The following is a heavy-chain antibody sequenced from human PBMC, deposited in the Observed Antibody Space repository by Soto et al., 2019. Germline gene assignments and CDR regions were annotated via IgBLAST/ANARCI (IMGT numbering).Heavy chain of an antibody. CDR1: GGSISSYY. CDR3: ARGGGPPVYYMDV. Sequence: SETLSLTCTVSGGSISSYYWSWIRQPPGKGLEWIGYIYYSGSTNYNPSLKSRVTISVDTSKNQFSLKLSSVTAADTAVYYCARGGGPPVYYMDVWGKGTTVTVSS. V-gene: IGHV4-59*01. CDR2: IYYSGST. J-gene: IGHJ6*03.